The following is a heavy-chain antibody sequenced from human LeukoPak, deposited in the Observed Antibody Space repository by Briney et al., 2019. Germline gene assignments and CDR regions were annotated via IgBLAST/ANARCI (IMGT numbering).Heavy chain of an antibody. CDR1: GGPFSGYY. V-gene: IGHV4-34*01. CDR3: ARTIMVYAILGWFDP. J-gene: IGHJ5*02. D-gene: IGHD2-8*01. Sequence: PSETLFLTCAVYGGPFSGYYWSWIRQPPGKGLEWIGEINHSGSTNYNPSLKSRVTISVDTSKNQFSLKLSSVTAPDTAVYYCARTIMVYAILGWFDPWGQGTLVTVSS. CDR2: INHSGST.